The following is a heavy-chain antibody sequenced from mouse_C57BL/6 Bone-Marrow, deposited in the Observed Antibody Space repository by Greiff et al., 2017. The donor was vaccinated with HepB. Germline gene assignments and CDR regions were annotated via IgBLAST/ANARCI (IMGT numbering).Heavy chain of an antibody. J-gene: IGHJ2*01. V-gene: IGHV5-16*01. Sequence: DVHLVESEGGLVQPGSSMKLSCTASGFTFSDYYMAWVRQVPEKGLEWVANINYDGSSTYYLDSLKSRFIISRDNAKNILYLQMCSLKSEDTATYYCARVGLSIDYWGQGTTLTVSS. D-gene: IGHD1-1*01. CDR3: ARVGLSIDY. CDR2: INYDGSST. CDR1: GFTFSDYY.